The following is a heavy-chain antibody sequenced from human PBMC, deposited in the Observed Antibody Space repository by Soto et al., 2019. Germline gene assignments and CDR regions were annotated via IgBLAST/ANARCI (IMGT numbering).Heavy chain of an antibody. D-gene: IGHD6-25*01. CDR2: ISSSSSRI. CDR3: ASDPGIAAAGMDY. V-gene: IGHV3-48*04. CDR1: GFSFNTYA. J-gene: IGHJ4*02. Sequence: EVQLVESGGGLIQPGGSLRLSCAASGFSFNTYAMNWVRQAPGKGLEWISYISSSSSRIYYADSVKGRFTLSRDNAKNSRYLQMNSLRSAGAAVYYCASDPGIAAAGMDYWGQGTLVTVSS.